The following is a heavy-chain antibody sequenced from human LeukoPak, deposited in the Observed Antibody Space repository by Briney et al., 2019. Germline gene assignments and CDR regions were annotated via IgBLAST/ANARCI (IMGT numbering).Heavy chain of an antibody. Sequence: GGSLRLSCAVSGFTFSSYSMSWVRQAPGKGLEWVSAISGSGDSTYYADSVKGRFTISRDNSKNTLYLQMNSLRVEDTAVYYCAEDRGIISDYWGQGTLVTVSS. CDR3: AEDRGIISDY. CDR2: ISGSGDST. V-gene: IGHV3-23*01. CDR1: GFTFSSYS. J-gene: IGHJ4*02. D-gene: IGHD3-10*01.